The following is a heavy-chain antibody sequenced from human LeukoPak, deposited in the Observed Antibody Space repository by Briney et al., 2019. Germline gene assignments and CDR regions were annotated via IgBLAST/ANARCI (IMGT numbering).Heavy chain of an antibody. CDR2: INPNSGDT. J-gene: IGHJ3*02. V-gene: IGHV1-2*02. CDR1: GSTFTGYY. CDR3: ARDHTGSYWGAFDI. Sequence: ASVKVSCKASGSTFTGYYMHWVRQAPGQGLEWMGWINPNSGDTNYAQKFQGRVTMTRDTSISTAYMELSRLRSDDTAVSYCARDHTGSYWGAFDIWGQGTMVTVSS. D-gene: IGHD1-26*01.